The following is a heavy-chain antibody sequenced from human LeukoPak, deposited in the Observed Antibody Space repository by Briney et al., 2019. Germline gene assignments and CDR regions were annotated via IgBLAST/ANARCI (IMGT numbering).Heavy chain of an antibody. Sequence: GGSLSLSCAASGFTFSIYAMNWVRQAPGQGLEWVSSISANGGETHYADSVKGRFTISRDNSKNTLYLQINNPRVEDTAVYYCAKRYYDFPLDLWGRGTVVTVSS. J-gene: IGHJ5*02. D-gene: IGHD3-3*01. CDR2: ISANGGET. V-gene: IGHV3-23*01. CDR1: GFTFSIYA. CDR3: AKRYYDFPLDL.